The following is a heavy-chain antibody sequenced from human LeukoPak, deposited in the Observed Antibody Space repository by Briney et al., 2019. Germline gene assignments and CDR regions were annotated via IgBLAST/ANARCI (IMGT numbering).Heavy chain of an antibody. J-gene: IGHJ4*02. Sequence: GASVKVSCKASRYTFTGYYMHWVRQAPGQGFEWMGRIDPNNGATNYAQKFQGRVTVTRGTSISTVYMELSRLKSDDTAVYFCATYSGNYQSGYWGQGTLVTVSS. D-gene: IGHD1-26*01. CDR2: IDPNNGAT. V-gene: IGHV1-2*06. CDR3: ATYSGNYQSGY. CDR1: RYTFTGYY.